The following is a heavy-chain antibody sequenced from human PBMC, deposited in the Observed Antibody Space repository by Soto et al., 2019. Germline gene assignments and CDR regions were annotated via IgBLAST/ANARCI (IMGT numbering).Heavy chain of an antibody. V-gene: IGHV3-53*01. CDR3: ARGIVGATDFDN. Sequence: EVQLVESGGGLIQPGGSLRLSCAASGLNVRNNYMHWVRQAPGKGLEWVAVIYSSSTLDYADSVKGRFTISSDNSDKTLFLQMNSLRPEDTAMYYCARGIVGATDFDNWGQGTLVTVSA. D-gene: IGHD1-26*01. CDR1: GLNVRNNY. CDR2: IYSSSTL. J-gene: IGHJ4*02.